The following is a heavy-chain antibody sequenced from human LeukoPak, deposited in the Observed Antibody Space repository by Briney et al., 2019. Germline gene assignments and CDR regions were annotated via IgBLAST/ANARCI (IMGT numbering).Heavy chain of an antibody. Sequence: SQTLSLTCTVSGASFSSGDQYWNWIRQSPGRGLEWIGSIHPSGTLYNNPSLESRVTISIDTSKNQFSLNLNSVAAADTAVYFCSRGLDSRKLGYWGQGTLVTVSS. CDR1: GASFSSGDQY. V-gene: IGHV4-31*03. CDR3: SRGLDSRKLGY. CDR2: IHPSGTL. J-gene: IGHJ4*02. D-gene: IGHD3-22*01.